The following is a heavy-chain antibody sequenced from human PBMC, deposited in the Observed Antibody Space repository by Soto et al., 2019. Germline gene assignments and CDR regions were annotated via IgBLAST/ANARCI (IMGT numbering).Heavy chain of an antibody. CDR3: AKGTQWLDDAFDI. D-gene: IGHD6-19*01. J-gene: IGHJ3*02. CDR2: ISGSGGST. CDR1: GFTFSSYA. Sequence: PGGSLRLSCAASGFTFSSYAMSWVRQAPGKGLEWVSAISGSGGSTYYADSVKGRFTISRDNSKNTLYLQMNSPRAEDTAVYYCAKGTQWLDDAFDIWGQGTMVTVSS. V-gene: IGHV3-23*01.